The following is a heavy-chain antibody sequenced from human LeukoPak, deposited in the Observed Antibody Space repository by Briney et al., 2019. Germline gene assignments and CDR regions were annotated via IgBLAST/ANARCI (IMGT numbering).Heavy chain of an antibody. CDR3: ARDRRQPRAFDI. V-gene: IGHV3-11*04. CDR1: GFTFSDYY. Sequence: GGSLRLSCAASGFTFSDYYMSWLRQAPGKGLEWVSYISSSGSTIYYADSVKGRFTISRDNAKNSLYLQMNSLRAEDTAVYYCARDRRQPRAFDIWGQGTMVTVSS. J-gene: IGHJ3*02. CDR2: ISSSGSTI. D-gene: IGHD6-13*01.